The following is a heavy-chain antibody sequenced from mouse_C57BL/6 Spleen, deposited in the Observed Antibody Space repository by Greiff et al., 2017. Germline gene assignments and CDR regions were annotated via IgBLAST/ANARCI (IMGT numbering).Heavy chain of an antibody. Sequence: EVQLVESGPGLVKPSQSLSLTCSVTGYSITSGYYWNWIRQFPGNKLEWMGYISYDGSNNYNPSLKNRISITRDTSKNQFFLKLNSVTTEDTATYYCARRTTVVPNYFDYWGQGTTLTVSS. CDR1: GYSITSGYY. J-gene: IGHJ2*01. CDR3: ARRTTVVPNYFDY. D-gene: IGHD1-1*01. CDR2: ISYDGSN. V-gene: IGHV3-6*01.